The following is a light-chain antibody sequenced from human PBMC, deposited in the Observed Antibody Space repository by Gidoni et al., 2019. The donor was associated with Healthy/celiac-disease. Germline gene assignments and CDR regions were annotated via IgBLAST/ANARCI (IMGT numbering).Light chain of an antibody. CDR1: QAINSN. J-gene: IGKJ4*01. V-gene: IGKV3-15*01. CDR3: HQYRNWPSLT. CDR2: GAS. Sequence: EVVMTQSPAIVSVSPGDTATLSCRASQAINSNLAWYQQRPGQAPRLLIYGASTRATGIPARFSGSGSGTECTLNISSLQFEDFAVYYCHQYRNWPSLTFGGGTKVDIK.